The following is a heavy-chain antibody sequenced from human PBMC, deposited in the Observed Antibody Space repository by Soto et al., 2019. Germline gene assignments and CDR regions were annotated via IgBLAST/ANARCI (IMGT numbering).Heavy chain of an antibody. V-gene: IGHV4-31*03. Sequence: SETLSLTCTVSGGSISSGGYYWSWIRQHPGKGLEWIGYIYYSGSTYYNPSLKSRVTISVDTSKNQFSLRLSSVTAADTAVYYCARVNRSKQQLAFDYWGQGTLVTVSS. CDR2: IYYSGST. D-gene: IGHD6-13*01. CDR3: ARVNRSKQQLAFDY. CDR1: GGSISSGGYY. J-gene: IGHJ4*02.